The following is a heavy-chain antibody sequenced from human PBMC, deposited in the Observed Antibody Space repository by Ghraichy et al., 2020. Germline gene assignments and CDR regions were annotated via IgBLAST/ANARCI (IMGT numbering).Heavy chain of an antibody. J-gene: IGHJ4*02. CDR1: GGSISSNSYY. Sequence: SQTLSLTCPVSGGSISSNSYYWDWIRQPPGKGLEWIGSIYYRGNTYYNPSLKSRVTISVDTSKTQFSLKLSSVTAADTAVYYCARDLWFGESDYWGQGTLVTVSS. V-gene: IGHV4-39*02. CDR2: IYYRGNT. D-gene: IGHD3-10*01. CDR3: ARDLWFGESDY.